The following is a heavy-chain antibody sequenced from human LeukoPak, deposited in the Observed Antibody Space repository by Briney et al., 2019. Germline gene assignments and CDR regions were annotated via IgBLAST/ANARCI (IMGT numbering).Heavy chain of an antibody. CDR2: ITRSGRTT. D-gene: IGHD5-18*01. CDR1: GFTFSSYE. CDR3: ASTSQQWFAY. Sequence: RGSRSLSCEASGFTFSSYEMNWVRQAPGKGLEWVSYITRSGRTTYYADSVKGRFTISRDNAKNSLYLQMNSLRAEDTAIYYCASTSQQWFAYWGQGSLVSLYS. V-gene: IGHV3-48*03. J-gene: IGHJ4*02.